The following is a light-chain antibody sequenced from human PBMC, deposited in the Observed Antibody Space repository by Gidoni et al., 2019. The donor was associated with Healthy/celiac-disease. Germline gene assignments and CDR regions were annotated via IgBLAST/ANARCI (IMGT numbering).Light chain of an antibody. CDR1: SSNIGSNY. V-gene: IGLV1-47*01. CDR2: RNN. J-gene: IGLJ1*01. Sequence: QSVLTQPPSASGTPGPRVTISCSGSSSNIGSNYVYWYQQPPGTAPKLLIYRNNQRPPGVPDRFSGSKSGTSASLAISGRRSEEEADYYCAAWDDSLSGYVFGTGTKVTVL. CDR3: AAWDDSLSGYV.